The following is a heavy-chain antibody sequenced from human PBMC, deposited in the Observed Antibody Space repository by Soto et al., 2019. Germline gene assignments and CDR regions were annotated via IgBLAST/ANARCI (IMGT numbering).Heavy chain of an antibody. D-gene: IGHD3-22*01. Sequence: QVQLVQSGAEVKKPGSSVKVSCKASGDSFSSSAITWVRQAPAQGLEWMGGIIPLFAAPHYAHRFQDRVTITADESTSTAYMELSSLRSEDTAVYYCAILTTSGYYPPFDDWGQGTLVTVSS. V-gene: IGHV1-69*01. CDR3: AILTTSGYYPPFDD. CDR2: IIPLFAAP. J-gene: IGHJ4*02. CDR1: GDSFSSSA.